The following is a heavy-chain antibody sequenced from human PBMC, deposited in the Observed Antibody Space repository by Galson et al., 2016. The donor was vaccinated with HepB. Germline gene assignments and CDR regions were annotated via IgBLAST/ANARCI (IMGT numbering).Heavy chain of an antibody. D-gene: IGHD6-19*01. Sequence: SLRLSCAASGLTFRNYGMHWVRQAPGKGLEWVAGIWFDGSYKYYTDSVKGRFTISRDNSKNTLYLHMSGLRAEDTAVYYCATENPGIAVAALDYWGQGTLVTVSS. J-gene: IGHJ4*02. V-gene: IGHV3-33*01. CDR3: ATENPGIAVAALDY. CDR1: GLTFRNYG. CDR2: IWFDGSYK.